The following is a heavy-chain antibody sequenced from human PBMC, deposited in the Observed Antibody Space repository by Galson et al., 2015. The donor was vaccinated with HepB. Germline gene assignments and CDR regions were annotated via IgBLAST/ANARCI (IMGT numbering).Heavy chain of an antibody. V-gene: IGHV5-51*01. CDR1: GGSFGSDW. CDR2: IYPDDSDT. CDR3: ARSEIGWSYFDF. J-gene: IGHJ4*02. D-gene: IGHD6-19*01. Sequence: QSGAEVKKPGESLRISCKKSGGSFGSDWIAWVRQRPGKGLEWMGIIYPDDSDTRYSPSFEGQVTISADKSISIAYLQWSSLKASDTAIYFCARSEIGWSYFDFWGQGTLVTVSS.